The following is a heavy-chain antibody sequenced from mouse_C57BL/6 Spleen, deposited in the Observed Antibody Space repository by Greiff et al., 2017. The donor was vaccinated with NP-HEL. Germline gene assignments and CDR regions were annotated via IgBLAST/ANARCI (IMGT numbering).Heavy chain of an antibody. D-gene: IGHD1-1*01. V-gene: IGHV1-50*01. Sequence: QVQLQQPGAELVKPGASVKLSCKASGYTFTSYWMQWVKQRPGQGLEWIGEIDPSDSYTNYNQKFKGKATLTVDTSSSTAYMQLSSLTSEDSAVYYCAGFSTTGMDYWGQGTTVTVDS. CDR1: GYTFTSYW. J-gene: IGHJ4*01. CDR3: AGFSTTGMDY. CDR2: IDPSDSYT.